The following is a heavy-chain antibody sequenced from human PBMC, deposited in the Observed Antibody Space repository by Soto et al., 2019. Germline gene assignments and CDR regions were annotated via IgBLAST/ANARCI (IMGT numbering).Heavy chain of an antibody. Sequence: SVKVSCKASGGTFSSYAISWVRQAPGQGLEWMGGIIPIFGTADYAQKFQGRVTITADESASTAYMELSSLRSEDTAVYYCASHSDSSAYYYRGLDYWGQGTLVTVSS. V-gene: IGHV1-69*13. CDR1: GGTFSSYA. CDR2: IIPIFGTA. D-gene: IGHD3-22*01. CDR3: ASHSDSSAYYYRGLDY. J-gene: IGHJ4*02.